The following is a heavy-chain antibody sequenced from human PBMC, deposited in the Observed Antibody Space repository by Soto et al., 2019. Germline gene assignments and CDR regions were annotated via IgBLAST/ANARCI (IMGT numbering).Heavy chain of an antibody. CDR2: ISYDGSNK. CDR3: ARGDYYDTSGPFSDAFDI. J-gene: IGHJ3*02. D-gene: IGHD3-22*01. V-gene: IGHV3-30-3*01. Sequence: PGGSLRLSCAASGFTFSSYAMHWVRQAPCKGLEWVAVISYDGSNKYYADSVKGRFTISRDNSKNTLYLQMSSLRVEDTAVYYCARGDYYDTSGPFSDAFDIWGQGTKVTVS. CDR1: GFTFSSYA.